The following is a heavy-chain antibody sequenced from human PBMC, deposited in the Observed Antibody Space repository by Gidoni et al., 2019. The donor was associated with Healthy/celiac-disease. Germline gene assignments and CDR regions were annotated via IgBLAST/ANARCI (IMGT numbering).Heavy chain of an antibody. D-gene: IGHD2-2*01. J-gene: IGHJ4*02. CDR2: ISYNGSNK. CDR3: AKDHYKFSTSCYV. CDR1: GFTFSSYG. Sequence: QVQLVESGGGVVQPGRSLRLSCAASGFTFSSYGMHWVRQAPGKGLGWVAVISYNGSNKYYADSVKGRFTISRDNSKNTLYLQMNSLRAEDTAVYYCAKDHYKFSTSCYVWGQGTLVTVSS. V-gene: IGHV3-30*18.